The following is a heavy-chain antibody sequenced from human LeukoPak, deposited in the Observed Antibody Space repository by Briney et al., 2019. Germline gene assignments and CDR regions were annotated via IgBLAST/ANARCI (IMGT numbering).Heavy chain of an antibody. V-gene: IGHV4-59*01. D-gene: IGHD3-22*01. Sequence: SETLSLTCTVSGGSIRSYYWSWIRQPPGKGLEWIGYIYYSGSTNYNPSLKSRVTISVDTSKNQFSLNLSSVTAADTAVYYCARSLVVATYYFDYWGQGTLVTVSS. CDR3: ARSLVVATYYFDY. CDR1: GGSIRSYY. CDR2: IYYSGST. J-gene: IGHJ4*02.